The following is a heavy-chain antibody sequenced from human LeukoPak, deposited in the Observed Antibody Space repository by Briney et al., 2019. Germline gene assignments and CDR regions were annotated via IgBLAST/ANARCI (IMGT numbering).Heavy chain of an antibody. CDR3: ASLPPPTTVVTLDAFDI. Sequence: SETLSLTCTVSGGSISSSSYYWGWIRQPPGKGLEWIGSIYYSGSTYYNPSLKNRVTISVDTSKNQFSLKLSSVTAADTAVYYCASLPPPTTVVTLDAFDIWGQGTMVTVSS. D-gene: IGHD4-23*01. V-gene: IGHV4-39*01. J-gene: IGHJ3*02. CDR1: GGSISSSSYY. CDR2: IYYSGST.